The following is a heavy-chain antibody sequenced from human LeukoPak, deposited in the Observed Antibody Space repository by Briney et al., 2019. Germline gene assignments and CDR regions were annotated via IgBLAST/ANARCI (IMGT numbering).Heavy chain of an antibody. D-gene: IGHD3-9*01. CDR1: GGSISGYY. CDR2: IYNSGST. J-gene: IGHJ4*02. CDR3: VREGYGSTGYYLDS. V-gene: IGHV4-59*01. Sequence: PSETLSLTCTVSGGSISGYYWSWFRQPPGKGLEWFGWIYNSGSTENNPSLKSRVTMSIDTSKNQISLKLYSVTAADTAVYYCVREGYGSTGYYLDSWGQGTLVTVSS.